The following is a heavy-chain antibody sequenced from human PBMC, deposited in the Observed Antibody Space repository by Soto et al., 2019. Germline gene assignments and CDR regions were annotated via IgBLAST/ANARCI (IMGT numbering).Heavy chain of an antibody. J-gene: IGHJ4*02. D-gene: IGHD3-16*02. V-gene: IGHV4-31*03. CDR2: IYYSGST. Sequence: QVQLQESGPGLVKPSQTLSLTCTVSGGSISSGGYYWSWIRQHPGKGLEWIGYIYYSGSTYYNPSLKSRVTISVDTSKNQFSLKLGSVTAADTAVYYCARGIVPPALDYYDYIWGSYRYVYFDYWGQGTLVTVSS. CDR1: GGSISSGGYY. CDR3: ARGIVPPALDYYDYIWGSYRYVYFDY.